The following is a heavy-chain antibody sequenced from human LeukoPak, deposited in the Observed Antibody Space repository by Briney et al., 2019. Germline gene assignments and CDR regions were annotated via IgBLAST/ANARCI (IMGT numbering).Heavy chain of an antibody. CDR2: IGAYNGNT. V-gene: IGHV1-18*01. Sequence: VASVKVSCKTSGFTFTNYGFSWVRQAPGQRLEWMGWIGAYNGNTNYAQKLQGRVTMTTDTSTSTAYMELRSLRSDDTAVYYCARDYSGYDYRYYFDYWGQGTLVTVSS. J-gene: IGHJ4*02. CDR3: ARDYSGYDYRYYFDY. D-gene: IGHD5-12*01. CDR1: GFTFTNYG.